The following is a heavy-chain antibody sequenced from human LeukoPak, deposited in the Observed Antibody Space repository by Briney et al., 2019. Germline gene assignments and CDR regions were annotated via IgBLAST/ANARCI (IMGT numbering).Heavy chain of an antibody. D-gene: IGHD5-18*01. CDR3: ARAVSASYGYLSNWFGYYYFDY. Sequence: HPGGSLRLSCAASGFTFSSYWMSWVRQAPGKRLEWVANIKQDGSEKYYVDSVKGRFTISRDNAKNSLYLQMNSLRAEDTAVYYCARAVSASYGYLSNWFGYYYFDYWGQGTLVTVSS. CDR1: GFTFSSYW. CDR2: IKQDGSEK. J-gene: IGHJ4*02. V-gene: IGHV3-7*01.